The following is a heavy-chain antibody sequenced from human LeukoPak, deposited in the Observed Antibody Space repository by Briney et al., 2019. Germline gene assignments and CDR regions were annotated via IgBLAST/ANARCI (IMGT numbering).Heavy chain of an antibody. Sequence: GGSLRLSCAASGFTFSSYGMHWVRQAPGKGLEWVAVISYDGSNKYYADSVKGRFTISRDNSKNTLYLQMNSLRAEDTAVYYCAEGSGSYYFFDYWGQGTLVTVSS. CDR2: ISYDGSNK. V-gene: IGHV3-30*18. D-gene: IGHD1-26*01. CDR1: GFTFSSYG. CDR3: AEGSGSYYFFDY. J-gene: IGHJ4*02.